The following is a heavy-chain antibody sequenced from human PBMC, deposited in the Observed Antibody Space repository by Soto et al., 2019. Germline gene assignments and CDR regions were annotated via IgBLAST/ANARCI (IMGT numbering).Heavy chain of an antibody. D-gene: IGHD5-18*01. CDR2: IIHIFGTA. J-gene: IGHJ4*02. V-gene: IGHV1-69*12. CDR1: GCTFSSYA. CDR3: ASTRGADTAMGMGNFDY. Sequence: QVQLVQSGAEVKKPGSSVKVSCKASGCTFSSYAISWVRQAPGQGLEWMGGIIHIFGTANYAQKFQGRVTITAYESTSTVSMVLSSLRSEYTAVYYCASTRGADTAMGMGNFDYWGQGTLVTVSS.